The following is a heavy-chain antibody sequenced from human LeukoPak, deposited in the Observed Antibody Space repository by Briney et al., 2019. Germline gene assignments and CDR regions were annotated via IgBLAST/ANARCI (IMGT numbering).Heavy chain of an antibody. V-gene: IGHV3-21*01. CDR3: AREGGGIAVTSLDY. J-gene: IGHJ4*02. D-gene: IGHD6-19*01. CDR2: ISSSSSYI. Sequence: GGSLRLSCAASGFTFSSYSMNWVRQAPGKGLGWVSSISSSSSYIYYADSVKGRFTISRDNAKNSLYLQMNSLRAEDTAVYYCAREGGGIAVTSLDYWGQGTLVTVSS. CDR1: GFTFSSYS.